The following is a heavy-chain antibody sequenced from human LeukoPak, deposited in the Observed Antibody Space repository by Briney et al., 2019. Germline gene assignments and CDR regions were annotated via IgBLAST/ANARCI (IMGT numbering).Heavy chain of an antibody. D-gene: IGHD3-22*01. J-gene: IGHJ4*02. CDR2: ISAYNGNT. Sequence: ASVKVSCKASGYTVTSYGISWVRQAPGQGLEWMGWISAYNGNTDYAQKLQGRVTMTTDTPTSTAYMELRSLRSDDTAVCYCARDDSSGYYYNFDYWGQGTLVTVSS. CDR3: ARDDSSGYYYNFDY. V-gene: IGHV1-18*01. CDR1: GYTVTSYG.